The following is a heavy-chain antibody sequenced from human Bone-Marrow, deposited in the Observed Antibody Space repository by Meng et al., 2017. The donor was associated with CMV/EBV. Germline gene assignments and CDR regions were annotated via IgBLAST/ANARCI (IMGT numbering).Heavy chain of an antibody. CDR3: VKDSQRLGTYSFDY. J-gene: IGHJ4*02. CDR2: INWNSGRM. V-gene: IGHV3-9*01. Sequence: GGSLRLSCTTSGFTFAEYAMHWVRQAPGKGLEWVSGINWNSGRMAFADSLEGRFTISRDNAKSSLNLQMNNLRTEDTALYYCVKDSQRLGTYSFDYWGQGTLVTVSS. CDR1: GFTFAEYA. D-gene: IGHD3-16*01.